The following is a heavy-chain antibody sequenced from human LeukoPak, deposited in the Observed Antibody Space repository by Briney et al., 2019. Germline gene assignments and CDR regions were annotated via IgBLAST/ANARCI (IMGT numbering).Heavy chain of an antibody. D-gene: IGHD6-13*01. Sequence: GGSLRLSCVASGFTFSSYAMSWVRQAPGKGLGWVSAMGGSGGSTYYADSVKGRFTVSRDDFKNTLYLQMNSLRVEDTAVYYCAKDEAPAAGSWNYYYGMDVWGQGTTVTVSS. CDR1: GFTFSSYA. CDR3: AKDEAPAAGSWNYYYGMDV. V-gene: IGHV3-23*01. J-gene: IGHJ6*02. CDR2: MGGSGGST.